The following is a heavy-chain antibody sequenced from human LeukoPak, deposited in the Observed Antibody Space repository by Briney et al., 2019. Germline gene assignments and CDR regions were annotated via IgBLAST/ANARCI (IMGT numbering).Heavy chain of an antibody. D-gene: IGHD1-26*01. Sequence: SVKVSCKASGYTFTGYYMHWVRQAPGQGLEWMGRIIPILGIANYAQKFQGRVTITADKSTSTAYMELSSLRSEDTAVYYCASETSGSYETGNDYWGQGTLVTVSS. CDR2: IIPILGIA. CDR1: GYTFTGYY. CDR3: ASETSGSYETGNDY. J-gene: IGHJ4*02. V-gene: IGHV1-69*04.